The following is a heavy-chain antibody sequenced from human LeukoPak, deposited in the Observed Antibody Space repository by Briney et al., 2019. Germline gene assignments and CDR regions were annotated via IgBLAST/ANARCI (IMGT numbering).Heavy chain of an antibody. J-gene: IGHJ3*02. CDR2: IIPIFGTA. CDR1: GGTFSSYA. CDR3: ARPPTQYSSSSDAFDI. V-gene: IGHV1-69*13. Sequence: VASVKVSCKASGGTFSSYAISWVRQAPGQGLEWMGGIIPIFGTANYAQKFQGRVTITADESTSTAYMELSSLRSEDTAVYYCARPPTQYSSSSDAFDIWGQGTMVTVSS. D-gene: IGHD6-6*01.